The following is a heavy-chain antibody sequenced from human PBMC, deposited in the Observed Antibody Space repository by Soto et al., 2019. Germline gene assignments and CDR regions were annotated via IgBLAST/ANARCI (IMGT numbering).Heavy chain of an antibody. D-gene: IGHD3-3*01. Sequence: PGGSLRLSCEASGFIFSSSWMSWFRRAPGRGLEYVANIDPDGSEKCYVGSVKGRFTISRDNAKNSLSLQMNSLRGEDTATYYCVRAQYDYWSGYQHYFDSWGQGAPVTVSS. CDR3: VRAQYDYWSGYQHYFDS. CDR2: IDPDGSEK. CDR1: GFIFSSSW. V-gene: IGHV3-7*03. J-gene: IGHJ4*02.